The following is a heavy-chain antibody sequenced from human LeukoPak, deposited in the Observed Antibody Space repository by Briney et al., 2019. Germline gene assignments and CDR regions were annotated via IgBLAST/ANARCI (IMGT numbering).Heavy chain of an antibody. J-gene: IGHJ6*04. CDR2: INWNSDTK. V-gene: IGHV3-9*01. D-gene: IGHD4-23*01. Sequence: GGSLRLSCVGSGFSLHNYSIHWVRRPAGEGREWESFINWNSDTKAGVDSVEGRFTYARERDRNSLNLQMASMSTEDTALYYCGKDTGGNGAYFSAMDVWGKGTSVTVSS. CDR3: GKDTGGNGAYFSAMDV. CDR1: GFSLHNYS.